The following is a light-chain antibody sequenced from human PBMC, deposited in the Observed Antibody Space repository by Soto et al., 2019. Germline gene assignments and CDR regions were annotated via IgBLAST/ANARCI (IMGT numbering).Light chain of an antibody. CDR3: QQYGTSPTWT. CDR1: QSVGPN. Sequence: EIVLTQSPATLSVSPGDSATLSCRASQSVGPNLVWYQQRFGQSPRLLIYHVSTRATGVPARFSGSGSETEFTLTISRLEPEDFAVYYCQQYGTSPTWTFGQGTKVDIK. J-gene: IGKJ1*01. V-gene: IGKV3-15*01. CDR2: HVS.